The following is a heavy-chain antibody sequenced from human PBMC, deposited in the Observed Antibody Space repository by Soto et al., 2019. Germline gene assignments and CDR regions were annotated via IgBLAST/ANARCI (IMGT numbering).Heavy chain of an antibody. CDR3: ASREGDNYYYYYYGMDV. V-gene: IGHV3-21*01. J-gene: IGHJ6*02. Sequence: PGGSLRLSCAASGFTFSSYSMNWVRQAPGKGLEWVSSISSSSSYTYYADSVKGRFTISRDNAKNSLYLQMNSLRAEDTAVYYCASREGDNYYYYYYGMDVWGQGTTVTVSS. CDR2: ISSSSSYT. CDR1: GFTFSSYS. D-gene: IGHD3-10*01.